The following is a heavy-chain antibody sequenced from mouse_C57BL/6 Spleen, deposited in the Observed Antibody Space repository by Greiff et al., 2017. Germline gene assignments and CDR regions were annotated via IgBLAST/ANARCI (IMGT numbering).Heavy chain of an antibody. CDR1: YFAFMASA. V-gene: IGHV1-49*01. CDR2: FTMYSDAT. J-gene: IGHJ2*01. D-gene: IGHD1-1*01. CDR3: ARPFITTVWYFDY. Sequence: LQQSGAELVRPGSSVTLSCTDSYFAFMASAMPWVKQRPGHGLEWIVSFTMYSDATEYSENFKGKATLTANTSSSTAYMELSSLTSEDSAVYYCARPFITTVWYFDYWGQGTTLTVSS.